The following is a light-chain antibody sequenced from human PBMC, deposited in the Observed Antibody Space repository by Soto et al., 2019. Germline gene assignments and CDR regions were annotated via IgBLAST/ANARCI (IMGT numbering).Light chain of an antibody. CDR2: KAS. Sequence: DIQMTQSPSSLSASVEDRVTITCRSSQSIDSWLAWYQQKPGKVPKLLIYKASSLESGVPSRFSGSGSGTEFTLTIISLQPDDFATYYCQQYKNYSRTFGQGTKVDIK. J-gene: IGKJ1*01. CDR1: QSIDSW. CDR3: QQYKNYSRT. V-gene: IGKV1-5*03.